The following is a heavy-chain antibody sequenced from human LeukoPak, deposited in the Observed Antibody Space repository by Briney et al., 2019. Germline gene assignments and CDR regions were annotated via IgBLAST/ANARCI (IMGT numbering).Heavy chain of an antibody. Sequence: GGSLRLSCVASGFSISNYWMTWVRQAPGKGLEWVANIKQDGSEKNYVDSVKGRFTSSRDNAKNSLYLQMNSLRAEDTAVYYCIGGYDFDYWGQGTLVTVSS. D-gene: IGHD1-1*01. CDR2: IKQDGSEK. V-gene: IGHV3-7*01. CDR1: GFSISNYW. J-gene: IGHJ4*02. CDR3: IGGYDFDY.